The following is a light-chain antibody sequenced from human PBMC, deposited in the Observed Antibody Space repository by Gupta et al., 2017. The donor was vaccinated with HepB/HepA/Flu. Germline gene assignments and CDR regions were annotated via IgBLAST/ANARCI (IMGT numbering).Light chain of an antibody. CDR1: QSVLYTSNNKNY. V-gene: IGKV4-1*01. CDR3: QQDDFSPRT. J-gene: IGKJ4*01. Sequence: DIVMTQSPDSLAVSLGERATINCKSSQSVLYTSNNKNYLAWYQQKPGQPPKLLIYWASTRESGVPDRFSGSGSGTNFTLTISSLQAEDVAVYHCQQDDFSPRTCGGGTTVAIK. CDR2: WAS.